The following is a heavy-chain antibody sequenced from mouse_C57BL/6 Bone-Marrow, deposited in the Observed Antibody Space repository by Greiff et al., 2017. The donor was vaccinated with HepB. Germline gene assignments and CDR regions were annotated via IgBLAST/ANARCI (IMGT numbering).Heavy chain of an antibody. CDR3: ARGGADSPYYFAY. CDR2: IDPSDSET. CDR1: GYTFTSYW. J-gene: IGHJ2*01. V-gene: IGHV1-52*01. Sequence: VQLQQPGAELVRPGSSVKLSCKASGYTFTSYWMHWVKQRPIQGLEWIGNIDPSDSETHYNQKFKDKATLTVDKSSSTAYMQLSSLPSEDSAVYYCARGGADSPYYFAYWGQGTTLTVSS.